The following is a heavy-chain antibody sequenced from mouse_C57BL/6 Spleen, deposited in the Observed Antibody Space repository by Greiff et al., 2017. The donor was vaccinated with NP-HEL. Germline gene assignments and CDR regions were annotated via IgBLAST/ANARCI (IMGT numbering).Heavy chain of an antibody. CDR2: IRNKANGYTT. CDR1: GFTFPDYY. Sequence: EVQRVESGGGLVQPGGSLSLSCAASGFTFPDYYMSWVRQPPWKALEWLGFIRNKANGYTTEYSASVKGRFTISRDNSQSILYLQMNALRAEDSATYYCARYMGSLYYFDYWGQGTTLTVSS. J-gene: IGHJ2*01. CDR3: ARYMGSLYYFDY. D-gene: IGHD3-1*01. V-gene: IGHV7-3*01.